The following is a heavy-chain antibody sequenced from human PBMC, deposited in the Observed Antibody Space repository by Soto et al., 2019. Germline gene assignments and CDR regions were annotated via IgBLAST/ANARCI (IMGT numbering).Heavy chain of an antibody. CDR2: VHFSGST. D-gene: IGHD6-19*01. V-gene: IGHV4-59*01. Sequence: QVYLQESGPGLVKPSETLSLTCNVSGGSISGYYWSWFRQPPGKGLEWIGFVHFSGSTNYNHSLKSRLTISVDTSRNQFSLRLTSVSAADTAVYFCARDAMNSGWADYWGQGILVTVSS. CDR3: ARDAMNSGWADY. J-gene: IGHJ4*02. CDR1: GGSISGYY.